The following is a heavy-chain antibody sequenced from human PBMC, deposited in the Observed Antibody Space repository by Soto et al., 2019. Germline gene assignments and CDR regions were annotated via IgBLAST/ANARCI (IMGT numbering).Heavy chain of an antibody. CDR2: VYYSGST. CDR1: GGSTNSRSDY. Sequence: PSETLSLTCTVSGGSTNSRSDYWGWIRQPPGKGLEWIGSVYYSGSTHDNPSLQSRVTISVDTSRNQFSLNLISVTAADTAVYFCVRQPRGPGYGERGLYFDHWGQGTLVPVSS. J-gene: IGHJ4*02. D-gene: IGHD3-16*01. CDR3: VRQPRGPGYGERGLYFDH. V-gene: IGHV4-39*01.